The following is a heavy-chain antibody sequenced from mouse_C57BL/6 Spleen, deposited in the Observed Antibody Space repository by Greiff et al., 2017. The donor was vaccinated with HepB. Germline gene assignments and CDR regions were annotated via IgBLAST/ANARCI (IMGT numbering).Heavy chain of an antibody. CDR1: GYTFTSYW. J-gene: IGHJ1*03. Sequence: QVQLQQSGAELVKPGASVKLSCKASGYTFTSYWMQWVKQRPGQGLEWIGEIDPSDSYTNYNQKFKGKATLTVDTSSSTTYMQLSSLTSEDAAVYYCERTGYGSSYGYFDVWGTGTTVTVSA. CDR3: ERTGYGSSYGYFDV. CDR2: IDPSDSYT. D-gene: IGHD1-1*01. V-gene: IGHV1-50*01.